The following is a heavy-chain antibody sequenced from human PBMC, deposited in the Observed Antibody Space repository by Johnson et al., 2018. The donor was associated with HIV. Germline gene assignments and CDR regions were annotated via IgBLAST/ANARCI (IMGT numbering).Heavy chain of an antibody. CDR2: ISYDGSNK. CDR3: ARDLMGPIVVDPYAFDI. D-gene: IGHD2-2*01. CDR1: GFTFSSYA. V-gene: IGHV3-30*04. J-gene: IGHJ3*02. Sequence: VQLVESGGGVVQPGRSLRLSCAASGFTFSSYAMHWVRQAPGKGLEWVAVISYDGSNKYYADSVKGRFTISSNNSKNTLYLQMNSLRAEDTAVYYCARDLMGPIVVDPYAFDIWGQGTMVTVSS.